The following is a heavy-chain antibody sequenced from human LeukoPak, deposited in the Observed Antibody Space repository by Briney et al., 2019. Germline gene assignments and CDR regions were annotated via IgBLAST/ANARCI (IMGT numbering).Heavy chain of an antibody. D-gene: IGHD3-10*01. J-gene: IGHJ4*02. Sequence: GGSLRLSCAASGFTFSSYGMHWVRQAPGKGLEWVAVISYDGSNKYYADSVKGRFTISRDNSKNTLYLQMNSLRAEDTAVYYCAKQSSGSGSQNDPDMGMDYWGQGTLVTVSS. CDR2: ISYDGSNK. CDR1: GFTFSSYG. CDR3: AKQSSGSGSQNDPDMGMDY. V-gene: IGHV3-30*18.